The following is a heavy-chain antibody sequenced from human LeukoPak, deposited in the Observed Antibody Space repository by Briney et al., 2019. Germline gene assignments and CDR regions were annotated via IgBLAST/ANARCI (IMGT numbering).Heavy chain of an antibody. D-gene: IGHD3-10*01. J-gene: IGHJ3*02. Sequence: ASVKVSCKASGYTFTSYAMHWVRQAPGQRLEWMGWINAGNGNTKYSQGFQGRVTITRDTSASTAYMELSSPRSEDMAVYYCARGDYYGSGSYEVFAFDIWGQGTMVTVSS. CDR3: ARGDYYGSGSYEVFAFDI. CDR1: GYTFTSYA. V-gene: IGHV1-3*03. CDR2: INAGNGNT.